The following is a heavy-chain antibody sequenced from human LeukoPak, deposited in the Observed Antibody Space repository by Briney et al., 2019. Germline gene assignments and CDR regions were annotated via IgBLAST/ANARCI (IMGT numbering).Heavy chain of an antibody. V-gene: IGHV3-21*01. CDR1: GFTFSSYS. J-gene: IGHJ4*02. D-gene: IGHD6-6*01. Sequence: GGSLRLSCAASGFTFSSYSMNWVRQAPGKGLEWVSSISSSSSYIYYADSVKGRFTISRDNAKNSLYLQMNGLRAEDTAVYYCARERAARPQYYFDYWGQGTLVTVSS. CDR2: ISSSSSYI. CDR3: ARERAARPQYYFDY.